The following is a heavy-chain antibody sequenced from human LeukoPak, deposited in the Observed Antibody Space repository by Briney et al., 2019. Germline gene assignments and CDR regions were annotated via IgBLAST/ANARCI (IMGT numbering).Heavy chain of an antibody. CDR2: IGGSGTST. J-gene: IGHJ4*02. Sequence: GGSLRLSCAASGFTFSSYAMSWVRQAPGKGLEWVSAIGGSGTSTFYADSVEGRFTISRNNSKNTLYLQINSLRAEDTAVYYCAKYPEVLPAAIDYWGQGTLVTVSS. D-gene: IGHD2-2*01. CDR3: AKYPEVLPAAIDY. V-gene: IGHV3-23*01. CDR1: GFTFSSYA.